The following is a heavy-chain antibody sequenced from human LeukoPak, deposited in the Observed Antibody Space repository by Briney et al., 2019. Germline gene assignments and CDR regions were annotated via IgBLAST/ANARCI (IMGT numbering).Heavy chain of an antibody. CDR3: ARESSGWSQYYYYGMDV. CDR2: IYYSGST. J-gene: IGHJ6*02. Sequence: SETLSLTCTVSGGSISSGGYYWSWIRQHPGKGLEWIGYIYYSGSTYYNPSLKSRVTMSVDTSKNQFSLKLSSVTAADTAVYYCARESSGWSQYYYYGMDVWGQGTTVTVSS. V-gene: IGHV4-31*03. D-gene: IGHD6-19*01. CDR1: GGSISSGGYY.